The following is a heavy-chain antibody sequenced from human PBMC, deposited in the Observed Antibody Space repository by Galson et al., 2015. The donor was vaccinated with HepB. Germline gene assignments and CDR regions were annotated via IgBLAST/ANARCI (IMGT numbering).Heavy chain of an antibody. J-gene: IGHJ6*03. D-gene: IGHD6-19*01. CDR1: GYTFTSYD. V-gene: IGHV1-8*01. CDR2: MNPNSGNT. CDR3: ARGLRPGYSSGWWGEYYYYMDV. Sequence: SVKVSCKASGYTFTSYDINWVRQATGQGLEWMGWMNPNSGNTGYAQKFQGRVTMTRNTSISTAYMELSSLRSEDTAVYYCARGLRPGYSSGWWGEYYYYMDVWGKGTTVTVSS.